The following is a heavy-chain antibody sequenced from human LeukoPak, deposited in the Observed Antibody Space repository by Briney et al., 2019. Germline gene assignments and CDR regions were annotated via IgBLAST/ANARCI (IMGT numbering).Heavy chain of an antibody. Sequence: PGGSLRLSCAASGFTFSSYGMSWVRQAPGKGLEWVSAISGSDGSTYYADSVKGRFTISRDNSKNTLYLQMNSLRVEDTAVYYCAKDLGRPLDYWGQGTLVTVSS. J-gene: IGHJ4*02. CDR3: AKDLGRPLDY. CDR2: ISGSDGST. CDR1: GFTFSSYG. V-gene: IGHV3-23*01.